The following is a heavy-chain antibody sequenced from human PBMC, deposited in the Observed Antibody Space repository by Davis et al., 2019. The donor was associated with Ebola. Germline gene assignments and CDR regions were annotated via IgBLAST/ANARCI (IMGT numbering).Heavy chain of an antibody. J-gene: IGHJ5*02. CDR2: INHSGST. Sequence: MPSETLSLTCPVYARSFSGYYWSWIRQPPGKGLEWIGEINHSGSTNYNPSLKSRVTISVDTSKNQFSLKLSSVTAADTAVYYCARGPSYMGFDPWGQGTLVTVSS. V-gene: IGHV4-34*01. CDR1: ARSFSGYY. CDR3: ARGPSYMGFDP. D-gene: IGHD1-1*01.